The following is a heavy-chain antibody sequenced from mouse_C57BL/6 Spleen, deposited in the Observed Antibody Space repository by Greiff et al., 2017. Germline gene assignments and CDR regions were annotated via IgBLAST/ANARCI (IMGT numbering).Heavy chain of an antibody. CDR1: GYTFTDYT. Sequence: VQLQESDAELVKPGASVKISCKVSGYTFTDYTIHWMKQRPEQGLEWIGYIYPRGGSTKYTEKLKGRATLTADKANSTAYLQLNSLTSENSAFYFCALDGYYESSYYWGQGTTLTVSS. CDR3: ALDGYYESSYY. CDR2: IYPRGGST. D-gene: IGHD2-3*01. V-gene: IGHV1-78*01. J-gene: IGHJ2*01.